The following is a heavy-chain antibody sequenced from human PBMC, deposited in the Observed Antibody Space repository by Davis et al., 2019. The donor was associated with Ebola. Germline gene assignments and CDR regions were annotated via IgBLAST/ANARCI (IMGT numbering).Heavy chain of an antibody. D-gene: IGHD2-2*01. J-gene: IGHJ5*02. V-gene: IGHV3-9*01. CDR3: ARGYQLLYWFDP. Sequence: GGSLRLSCAASGFTFDGYAMHWVRQAPGKGLEWVSGISWNSGSIGYADSVKGRFTISRDNAKNSLYLQMNSLRAEDTAVYYCARGYQLLYWFDPWGQGTLVTVSS. CDR1: GFTFDGYA. CDR2: ISWNSGSI.